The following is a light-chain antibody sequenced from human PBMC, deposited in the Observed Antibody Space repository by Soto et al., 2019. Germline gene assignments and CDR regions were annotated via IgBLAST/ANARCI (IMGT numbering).Light chain of an antibody. V-gene: IGKV2-28*01. CDR1: QSLLHSNGYNY. CDR3: MQALQPT. J-gene: IGKJ5*01. Sequence: DIVLTQSPLSLPVTPGEPASISYRSSQSLLHSNGYNYLDWYLQKPGQSPQLLIYLGSNRASGVPDRFSGSGSGTDFTLKISRVEAEDVGVYYCMQALQPTFGQGTRLEIK. CDR2: LGS.